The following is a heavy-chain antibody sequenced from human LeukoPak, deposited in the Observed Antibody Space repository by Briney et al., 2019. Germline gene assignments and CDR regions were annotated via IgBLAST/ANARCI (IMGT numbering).Heavy chain of an antibody. J-gene: IGHJ3*02. Sequence: GRSLRLSCAASGFTFSSYAMHWVRQAPGKGLEWVAVISYDGSNKYYADSVKGRFTISRDNSRNTLYLQMNSLRAEDTAVYYCAKERGGYRVTMLSDIWGQGTMVTVSS. CDR1: GFTFSSYA. V-gene: IGHV3-30-3*01. D-gene: IGHD3-22*01. CDR2: ISYDGSNK. CDR3: AKERGGYRVTMLSDI.